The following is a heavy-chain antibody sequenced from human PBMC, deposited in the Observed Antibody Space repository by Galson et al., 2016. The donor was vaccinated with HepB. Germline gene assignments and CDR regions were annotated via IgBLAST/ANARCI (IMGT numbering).Heavy chain of an antibody. CDR3: TNSPTGDNLYFGL. D-gene: IGHD7-27*01. V-gene: IGHV3-49*03. CDR2: IRSKTYGGTT. J-gene: IGHJ2*01. CDR1: GFTFSDYA. Sequence: SLRLSCAASGFTFSDYAMSWFRQAPGKGLEWVGFIRSKTYGGTTEYAASVKGRFTISRDDPKTIAYLQLNSLKTVDTAVYSCTNSPTGDNLYFGLWGRGTLVTVSS.